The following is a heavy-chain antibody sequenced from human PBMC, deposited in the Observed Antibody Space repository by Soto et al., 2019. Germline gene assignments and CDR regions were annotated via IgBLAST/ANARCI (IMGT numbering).Heavy chain of an antibody. Sequence: SETLSLTCAVYGGSFSGYYWSWIRQPPGKGLEWIGEINHSGSTNYNPSLKSRVTISVDTSKNQFSLKLSSVTAADTAVYYCARGLVPAGKGWFDPWGQGTLVTVSS. CDR3: ARGLVPAGKGWFDP. J-gene: IGHJ5*02. CDR1: GGSFSGYY. D-gene: IGHD2-2*01. V-gene: IGHV4-34*01. CDR2: INHSGST.